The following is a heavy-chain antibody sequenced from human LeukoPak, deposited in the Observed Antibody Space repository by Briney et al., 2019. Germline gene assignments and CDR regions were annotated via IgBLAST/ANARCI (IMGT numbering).Heavy chain of an antibody. J-gene: IGHJ5*02. CDR1: GVSISSGGYS. V-gene: IGHV4-30-2*01. Sequence: SETLSLTCTVSGVSISSGGYSWSWIRQPPGKGLEWIGYIYHSGSTYYNPSLKSRVTISVDRSKNQFSLKLSSVTAADTAVYYCARGGNLFDPWGQGTLVTVSS. CDR3: ARGGNLFDP. CDR2: IYHSGST.